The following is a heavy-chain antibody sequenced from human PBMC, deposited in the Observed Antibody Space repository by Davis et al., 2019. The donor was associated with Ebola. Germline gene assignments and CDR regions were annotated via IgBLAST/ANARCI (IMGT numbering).Heavy chain of an antibody. D-gene: IGHD2-2*01. Sequence: PSETLSLTCTVSGGSISSSSYYWGWIRQPPGKGLEWIGSIYYSGSTSYNPSLKSRVTISVDTSKNQFSLKLSSVTAADTAVYYCARVVRSPPYQLLFGFDYWGQGTLVTVSS. J-gene: IGHJ4*02. CDR3: ARVVRSPPYQLLFGFDY. CDR1: GGSISSSSYY. V-gene: IGHV4-39*07. CDR2: IYYSGST.